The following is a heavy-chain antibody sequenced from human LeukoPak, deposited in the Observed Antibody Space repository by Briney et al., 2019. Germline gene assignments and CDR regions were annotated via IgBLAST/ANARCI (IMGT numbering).Heavy chain of an antibody. Sequence: SETLSLTCTVSGGSISSSSYYWGWIRQPPGKGLEWIGSIYYSGSTYYNPSLKSRVTISVDTSKNHFSLKLSSVTAADTAVYYCTRPGAPSYYYYFMDVWGKGTTVTVSS. V-gene: IGHV4-39*02. CDR1: GGSISSSSYY. J-gene: IGHJ6*03. D-gene: IGHD1-26*01. CDR3: TRPGAPSYYYYFMDV. CDR2: IYYSGST.